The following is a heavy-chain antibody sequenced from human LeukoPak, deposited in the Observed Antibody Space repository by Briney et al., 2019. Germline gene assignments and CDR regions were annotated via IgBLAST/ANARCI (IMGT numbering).Heavy chain of an antibody. Sequence: PSETLSLTCTVSGDSISSFYWSWIRQPAGKGLEWIGRIYGSGSAKYNPSLKSRGTISVDTSKNQISLKLTSVTAADTAVYFCARERYSRGWYPFEFCGQGTLVTVSS. J-gene: IGHJ4*02. V-gene: IGHV4-4*07. CDR2: IYGSGSA. CDR3: ARERYSRGWYPFEF. D-gene: IGHD6-19*01. CDR1: GDSISSFY.